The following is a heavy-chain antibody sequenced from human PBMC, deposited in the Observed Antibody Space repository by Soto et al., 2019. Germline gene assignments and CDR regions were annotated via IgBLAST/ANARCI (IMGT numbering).Heavy chain of an antibody. V-gene: IGHV1-2*02. D-gene: IGHD6-13*01. CDR2: INTNSGGT. J-gene: IGHJ6*02. CDR3: ARESGIRGGQQLAPYYYGMDV. Sequence: AGVNVSCKASGYTFTGYYMLLVRQAPGQGLEGMGWINTNSGGTNYAQKFQGRVNMTRNMSISTAYMELSRMRSDDTAVYYGARESGIRGGQQLAPYYYGMDVWGQGTTVTVSS. CDR1: GYTFTGYY.